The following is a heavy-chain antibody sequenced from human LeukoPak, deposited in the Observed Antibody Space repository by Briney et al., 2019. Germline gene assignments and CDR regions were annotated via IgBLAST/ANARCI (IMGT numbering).Heavy chain of an antibody. CDR3: ARGDILTGYRYYFDY. D-gene: IGHD3-9*01. V-gene: IGHV1-69*06. Sequence: SVKVSCKASGGTFSSYAISWVRQAPGQGLEWMGGIIPIFGTANYAQKFQGRVTITADNSTSTAYMELSSLRSEDTAVYYCARGDILTGYRYYFDYWGQGTLVTVSS. J-gene: IGHJ4*02. CDR1: GGTFSSYA. CDR2: IIPIFGTA.